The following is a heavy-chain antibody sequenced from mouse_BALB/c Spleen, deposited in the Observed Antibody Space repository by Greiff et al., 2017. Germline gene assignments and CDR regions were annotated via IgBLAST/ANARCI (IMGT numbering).Heavy chain of an antibody. V-gene: IGHV5-6-5*01. CDR1: GFTFSSYA. CDR3: ARESKYYFDY. CDR2: ISSGGST. J-gene: IGHJ2*01. Sequence: EVMLVESGGGLVKPGGSLKLSCAASGFTFSSYAMSWVRQTPEKRLEWVASISSGGSTYYPDSVKGRFTISRDNARNILYLQMSSLRSEDTAMYYCARESKYYFDYWGQGTTLTVSS. D-gene: IGHD2-5*01.